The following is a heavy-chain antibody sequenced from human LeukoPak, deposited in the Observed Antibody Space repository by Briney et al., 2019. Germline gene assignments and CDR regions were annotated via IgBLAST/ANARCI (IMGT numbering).Heavy chain of an antibody. Sequence: GGSLRLSCAASGFTFSSYAMSWVRQAPGKGLEWVSAISGSGGSTYYADSVKGRFTISRDNSRNTLYLQMNSLRAEDTAVYYCAKDLPNPGSYWTGDAFDIWGQGTMVTVSS. CDR1: GFTFSSYA. CDR2: ISGSGGST. CDR3: AKDLPNPGSYWTGDAFDI. D-gene: IGHD1-26*01. V-gene: IGHV3-23*01. J-gene: IGHJ3*02.